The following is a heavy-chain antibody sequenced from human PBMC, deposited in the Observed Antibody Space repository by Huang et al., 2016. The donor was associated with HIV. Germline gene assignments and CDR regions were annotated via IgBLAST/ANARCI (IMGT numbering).Heavy chain of an antibody. J-gene: IGHJ6*02. CDR2: VDDSGAT. CDR3: ARQWTILEWLLGLDV. V-gene: IGHV4-34*02. D-gene: IGHD3-3*01. Sequence: QMQLQQRGAGLLKHSETLSLTCGVSGGSFTGNYLTWIRPAPGKGLEWIGEVDDSGATNYTPSRNGRVTISRDKSNRELSLNLRSVTAADTAVYYCARQWTILEWLLGLDVWGQGTTVIVSS. CDR1: GGSFTGNY.